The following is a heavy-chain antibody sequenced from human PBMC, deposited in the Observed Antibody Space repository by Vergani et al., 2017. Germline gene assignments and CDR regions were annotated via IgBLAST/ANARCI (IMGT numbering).Heavy chain of an antibody. D-gene: IGHD6-6*01. CDR2: IWYDGSKE. CDR3: ASDLMMGYSSSWGWFDP. V-gene: IGHV3-33*01. Sequence: QVQLVESGGGVVQPGRSLSLSCAASGFTFSGYGMHWVRQAPGKGLEWVAAIWYDGSKESYEDSVKGRFTISRDNSKSTLSLHMNSLRVEDTAVYYCASDLMMGYSSSWGWFDPWGQGTLVTVSS. J-gene: IGHJ5*02. CDR1: GFTFSGYG.